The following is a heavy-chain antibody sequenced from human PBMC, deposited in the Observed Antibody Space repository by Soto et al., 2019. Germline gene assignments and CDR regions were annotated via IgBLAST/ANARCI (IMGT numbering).Heavy chain of an antibody. CDR2: ISGRXGST. CDR1: GFTFSSCA. J-gene: IGHJ6*02. CDR3: ANAYSASSYYCYGMDV. V-gene: IGHV3-23*01. Sequence: GGSLRLSCAASGFTFSSCAMSWVRQAPGQGLEWVSAISGRXGSTHYAHSVKGRFTISRDNSKITLYLQMNSLRAEDTAVYYCANAYSASSYYCYGMDVGGQGTTVTVSS. D-gene: IGHD6-6*01.